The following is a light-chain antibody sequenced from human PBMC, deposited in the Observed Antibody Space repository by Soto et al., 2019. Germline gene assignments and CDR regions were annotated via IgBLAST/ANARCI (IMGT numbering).Light chain of an antibody. J-gene: IGKJ4*01. V-gene: IGKV1-5*03. Sequence: DIQMTQSPSTLSASVGDRVTITCRASQSISSWLAWYQQKPGKAPKLRIYKASSLESGVPSRCSGSGSGTEVTLTISSRQPDDVATYDCQQYNRYPLTFGGGTKVDIK. CDR1: QSISSW. CDR3: QQYNRYPLT. CDR2: KAS.